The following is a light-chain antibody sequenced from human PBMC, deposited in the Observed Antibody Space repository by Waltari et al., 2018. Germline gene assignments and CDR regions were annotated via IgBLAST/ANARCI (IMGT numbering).Light chain of an antibody. V-gene: IGKV4-1*01. J-gene: IGKJ2*01. CDR1: QSILYNSNNKSY. Sequence: DIVMTQSPDFLAVSLGERATINCKSSQSILYNSNNKSYLAWYQQKPGQPPKLLIYWASNRASGVPDRFSGSGSGTDFTLTISSLQAEDVAIYYCHQYNTSPRTFGQGTKVEIK. CDR2: WAS. CDR3: HQYNTSPRT.